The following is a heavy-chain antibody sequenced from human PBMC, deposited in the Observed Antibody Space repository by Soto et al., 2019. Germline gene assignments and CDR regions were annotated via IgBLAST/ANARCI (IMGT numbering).Heavy chain of an antibody. CDR3: ATVPGHITNGYTPPRYFDY. V-gene: IGHV1-3*01. J-gene: IGHJ4*02. CDR2: INAGNGNT. Sequence: GASVKVSCKASGYTFTDYAMQWVRQAPGQRLEWMGWINAGNGNTIYAQKFQGRVTMTEDTSTDTAYMELSSPPSEDTAVHYCATVPGHITNGYTPPRYFDYWGQGTLVTVSS. CDR1: GYTFTDYA. D-gene: IGHD5-12*01.